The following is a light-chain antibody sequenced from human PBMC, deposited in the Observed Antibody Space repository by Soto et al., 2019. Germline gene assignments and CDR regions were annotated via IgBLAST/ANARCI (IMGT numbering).Light chain of an antibody. Sequence: EIVLTHSPGTLSLSPGERATLSCRASQSVSSSYLAWYHQKPDQAPRLLIYGASSRATGIPDRFSGSGSGTDFTLTIRRLEPEDFAVYYCQQYGSSRTFGQGTKVDI. V-gene: IGKV3-20*01. CDR2: GAS. CDR1: QSVSSSY. CDR3: QQYGSSRT. J-gene: IGKJ1*01.